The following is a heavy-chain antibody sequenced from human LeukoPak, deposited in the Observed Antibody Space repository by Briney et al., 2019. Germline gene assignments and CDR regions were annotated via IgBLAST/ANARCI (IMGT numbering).Heavy chain of an antibody. CDR2: INHSGST. Sequence: KPSETLSLTCTVSGGSISSYYWSWIRQPPGKGLEWIGEINHSGSTNYNPSLKSRVTISVDTSKNQFSLKLSSVTAADTAVYYCAREGTYYDFWSGYYVPYYFDYWGQGTLVTVSS. J-gene: IGHJ4*02. CDR3: AREGTYYDFWSGYYVPYYFDY. V-gene: IGHV4-34*01. CDR1: GGSISSYY. D-gene: IGHD3-3*01.